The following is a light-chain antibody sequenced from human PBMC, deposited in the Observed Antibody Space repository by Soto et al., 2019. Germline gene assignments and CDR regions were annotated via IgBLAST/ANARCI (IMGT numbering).Light chain of an antibody. J-gene: IGKJ4*01. CDR1: QSVGSN. V-gene: IGKV3-15*01. CDR3: QQYSNWPLLS. CDR2: GAS. Sequence: EVVLTQSPATLSVSPGAGATLSCRASQSVGSNLAWYQQKPGQTPRVLIYGASTRAIGIPARSSGSGFGTEFTLTISSLQSEDFVVYYCQQYSNWPLLSFGGGTKVEIK.